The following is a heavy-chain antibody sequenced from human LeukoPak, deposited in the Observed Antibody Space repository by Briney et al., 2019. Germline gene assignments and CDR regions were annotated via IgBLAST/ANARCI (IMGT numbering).Heavy chain of an antibody. Sequence: AGGSLRLSCEASGFTFSSYAISWVRQAPGKGLEWVSAIRASGGSTYYADSVKGRFTISRDNSKNTLYLQMNSLRAEDTAVYYCAKRAPPSPHFDYWGQGTLVTVSS. CDR2: IRASGGST. J-gene: IGHJ4*02. D-gene: IGHD1-14*01. CDR3: AKRAPPSPHFDY. CDR1: GFTFSSYA. V-gene: IGHV3-23*01.